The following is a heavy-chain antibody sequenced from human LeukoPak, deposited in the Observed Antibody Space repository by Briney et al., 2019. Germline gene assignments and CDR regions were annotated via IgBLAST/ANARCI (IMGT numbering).Heavy chain of an antibody. Sequence: GGSLRLSCAASGFTFSSYAMPWVRQAPGRGLEYVSAISSNGGSTYYANSVKGRFTISRDNSKNTLYLQMGSLRAEDMAVYYCARETDYGDFDYWGQGTLVTVSS. CDR3: ARETDYGDFDY. V-gene: IGHV3-64*01. CDR1: GFTFSSYA. CDR2: ISSNGGST. J-gene: IGHJ4*02. D-gene: IGHD4-17*01.